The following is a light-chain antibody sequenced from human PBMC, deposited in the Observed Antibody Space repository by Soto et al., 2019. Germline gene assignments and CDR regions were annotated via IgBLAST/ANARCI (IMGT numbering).Light chain of an antibody. Sequence: DIQMTKFPSTMSAAVGDRVTITCRASQSIRSWLAWYQQKPGKAPNPLIYKPSSLPSGVPSRFSGSGYGTEFTLTISSLQPDDIATYYCQQYDSYSTFGGGTKVQIK. CDR2: KPS. CDR1: QSIRSW. V-gene: IGKV1-5*03. J-gene: IGKJ4*01. CDR3: QQYDSYST.